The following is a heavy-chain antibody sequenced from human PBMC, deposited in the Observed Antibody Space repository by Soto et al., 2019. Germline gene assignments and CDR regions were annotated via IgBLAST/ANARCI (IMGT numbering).Heavy chain of an antibody. CDR3: AKYIGGGGYWYAY. Sequence: GGSLRLSCSASGFTFSNYDMTWVRQAPGKGLEWVSTITYSGGATYYADSVKGRFTISRDNSRNALYLQMNNLRAEDTAVYYCAKYIGGGGYWYAYWGHGTLVTVSS. J-gene: IGHJ5*01. CDR2: ITYSGGAT. D-gene: IGHD2-15*01. V-gene: IGHV3-23*01. CDR1: GFTFSNYD.